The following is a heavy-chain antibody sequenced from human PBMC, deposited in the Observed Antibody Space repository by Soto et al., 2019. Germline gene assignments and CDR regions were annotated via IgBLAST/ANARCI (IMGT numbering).Heavy chain of an antibody. J-gene: IGHJ4*02. D-gene: IGHD6-13*01. CDR3: ARGDSSNWEGHFDY. V-gene: IGHV3-30-3*01. CDR2: ISYDGSIK. CDR1: GITFSSYA. Sequence: QVQLVESGGGVVQPGRSLRLSCVASGITFSSYAMHWVRQAPGKGLEWVAAISYDGSIKYYADSVKGRFTISRENSKNTLYLRMNSLRAEDTAVYYCARGDSSNWEGHFDYWGQGTLVSVSS.